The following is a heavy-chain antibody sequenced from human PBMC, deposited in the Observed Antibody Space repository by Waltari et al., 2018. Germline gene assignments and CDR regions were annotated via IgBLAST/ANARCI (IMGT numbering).Heavy chain of an antibody. CDR3: ARGTLPDY. V-gene: IGHV3-7*01. CDR2: IKQDGSEK. J-gene: IGHJ4*02. CDR1: GFPFSSYW. Sequence: EVQLVESGGGLVQPGGSLRLSCAASGFPFSSYWMGWVRQAPGKGLEWVANIKQDGSEKYYVDSVKGRFTISRDNAKNSLYLQMNSLRAEDTAVYYCARGTLPDYWGQGTLVTVSS. D-gene: IGHD1-26*01.